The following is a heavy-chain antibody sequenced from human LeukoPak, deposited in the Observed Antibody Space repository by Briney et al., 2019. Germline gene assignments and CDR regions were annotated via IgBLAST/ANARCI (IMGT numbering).Heavy chain of an antibody. V-gene: IGHV4-34*01. J-gene: IGHJ6*03. CDR2: INHSGST. CDR1: GGSFSGYS. CDR3: ARGRTGYHLLPTKKNNDYYYMDV. Sequence: SETLSLTCAVYGGSFSGYSWTWIRQPPGKGLEWIGEINHSGSTKYNPSLKSRVTISVDTSKNQFSLKLASVTVADTAVYYCARGRTGYHLLPTKKNNDYYYMDVWGKGTTVTVSS. D-gene: IGHD2-2*01.